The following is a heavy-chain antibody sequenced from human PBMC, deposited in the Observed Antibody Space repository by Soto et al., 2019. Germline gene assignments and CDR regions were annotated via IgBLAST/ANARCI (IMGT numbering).Heavy chain of an antibody. J-gene: IGHJ5*02. Sequence: TLSLPFTVSGGSISSGGYYWSWIRQHPGKGLEWIGYIYYSGSTYYNPSLKSRVTISIDTSKNQLSLKLTSVTAADTAVYYCARSVFPWGQGTLVTVSS. CDR1: GGSISSGGYY. V-gene: IGHV4-31*03. CDR3: ARSVFP. CDR2: IYYSGST.